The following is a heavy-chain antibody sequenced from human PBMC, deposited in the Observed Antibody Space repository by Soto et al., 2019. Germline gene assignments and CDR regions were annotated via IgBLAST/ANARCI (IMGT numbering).Heavy chain of an antibody. CDR3: AREGXCSSTSCYRDYYYGMDV. CDR2: TYYRSKWYN. D-gene: IGHD2-2*02. J-gene: IGHJ6*02. CDR1: GDSVSSNSAA. V-gene: IGHV6-1*01. Sequence: SQTLSLTCDISGDSVSSNSAAWNWIRQSPSRGLEWLGRTYYRSKWYNDYAVSVKSRITINPDTSKNQFSLQLNSVTPEDTAVYYCAREGXCSSTSCYRDYYYGMDVWGQGTTVTVSS.